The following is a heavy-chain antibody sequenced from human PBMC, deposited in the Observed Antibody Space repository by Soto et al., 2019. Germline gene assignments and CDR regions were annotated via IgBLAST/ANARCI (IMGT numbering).Heavy chain of an antibody. J-gene: IGHJ4*02. V-gene: IGHV4-30-2*01. D-gene: IGHD4-17*01. CDR3: ARVYGDYVVDY. CDR2: IYHSGST. Sequence: SETLSLTCAVSGGSISSGGYSWSWIRQPPGKGLEWIGYIYHSGSTYYNPYLKSRVNISVDRSKNQFYLKLSSVTAADMAVYYCARVYGDYVVDYWGQGTLVTVSS. CDR1: GGSISSGGYS.